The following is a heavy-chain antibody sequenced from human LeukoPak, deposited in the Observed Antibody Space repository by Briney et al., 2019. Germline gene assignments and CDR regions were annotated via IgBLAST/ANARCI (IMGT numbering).Heavy chain of an antibody. D-gene: IGHD3-22*01. Sequence: GGSLRLSCAASGFTFSSYEMNWVRQAPGKGLEWVSYISSSGSTIYYADSVKGRFTISRDNAKNSLYLQMNSLGAEDTAVYYCAKDARYYHDSSGYIDYWGQGTLVTVSS. CDR2: ISSSGSTI. CDR1: GFTFSSYE. CDR3: AKDARYYHDSSGYIDY. V-gene: IGHV3-48*03. J-gene: IGHJ4*02.